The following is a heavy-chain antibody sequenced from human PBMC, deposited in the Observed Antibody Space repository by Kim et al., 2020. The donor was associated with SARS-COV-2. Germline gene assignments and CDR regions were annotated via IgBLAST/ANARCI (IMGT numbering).Heavy chain of an antibody. CDR2: ISSNGGST. CDR1: GFTFSSYA. V-gene: IGHV3-64D*09. J-gene: IGHJ6*02. Sequence: GGSLRLSCSASGFTFSSYAMHWVRQAPGKGLEYVSAISSNGGSTYYADSVKGRFTISRDNSKNTLYLQMSSLRAEDTAVYYCVKEPTYDFWSAGYGMDVWGQGTTVTVSS. D-gene: IGHD3-3*01. CDR3: VKEPTYDFWSAGYGMDV.